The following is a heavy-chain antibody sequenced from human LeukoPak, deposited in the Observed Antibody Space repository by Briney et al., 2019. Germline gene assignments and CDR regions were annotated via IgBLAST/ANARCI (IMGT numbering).Heavy chain of an antibody. CDR3: ATSGYSDYGYFDY. CDR2: INPNSGGT. V-gene: IGHV1-2*02. Sequence: ASVKVSCKASGYTFTGYYMHWVRQAPGQGLEWMGWINPNSGGTSYAQKFQGRVTMTRDTSISTAYMELNRLRSDDTAMYYCATSGYSDYGYFDYWGQGTLVTVSS. J-gene: IGHJ4*02. D-gene: IGHD5-12*01. CDR1: GYTFTGYY.